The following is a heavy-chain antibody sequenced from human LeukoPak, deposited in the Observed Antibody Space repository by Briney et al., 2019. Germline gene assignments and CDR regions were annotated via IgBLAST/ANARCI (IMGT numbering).Heavy chain of an antibody. CDR3: TRRGDGHSSDF. J-gene: IGHJ4*02. D-gene: IGHD5-24*01. V-gene: IGHV3-73*01. CDR1: GFTFSGSA. Sequence: GGSLRLSCAVSGFTFSGSAIHWVRQASGKGLEWVDRITSKANNYATSYAASEKGRFTISRDDSSNTAYLHMNSLKTEDTAVYYCTRRGDGHSSDFWGQGTLVTVSS. CDR2: ITSKANNYAT.